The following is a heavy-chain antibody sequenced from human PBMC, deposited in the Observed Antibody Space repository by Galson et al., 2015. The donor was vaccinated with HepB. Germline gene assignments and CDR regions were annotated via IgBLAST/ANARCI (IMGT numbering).Heavy chain of an antibody. CDR2: IYPGDSDT. CDR1: GYSVTSYW. V-gene: IGHV5-51*01. D-gene: IGHD3-16*01. Sequence: QSGAEVKKPGESLKISCKGSGYSVTSYWIGWVRQIPGKGLEWMGVIYPGDSDTRYSPSFQGQVTISDDKSITTAYLQWSSLRASDTAIYYCAGGYDYGFPVHWGQGTLVTVSS. CDR3: AGGYDYGFPVH. J-gene: IGHJ4*02.